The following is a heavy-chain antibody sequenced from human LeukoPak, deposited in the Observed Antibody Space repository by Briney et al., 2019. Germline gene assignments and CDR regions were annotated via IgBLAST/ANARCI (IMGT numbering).Heavy chain of an antibody. Sequence: HPGGSLRLSCAASGFIFTTYWMHWVRQAPGKGLVWVARINIDGSRTYYADSVKGRFTISRDDAKNTVYLQMNSLRAEDTAVYYCTRDLVGATSDFWGQGTLVTVSS. J-gene: IGHJ4*02. CDR1: GFIFTTYW. V-gene: IGHV3-74*01. CDR3: TRDLVGATSDF. CDR2: INIDGSRT. D-gene: IGHD1-26*01.